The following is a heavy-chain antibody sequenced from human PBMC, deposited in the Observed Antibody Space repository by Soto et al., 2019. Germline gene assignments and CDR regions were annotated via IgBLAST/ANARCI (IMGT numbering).Heavy chain of an antibody. D-gene: IGHD3-10*01. CDR1: EFTFSNFA. V-gene: IGHV3-23*01. CDR2: ISGSGDTT. CDR3: AKDSIGTHLDY. J-gene: IGHJ4*02. Sequence: EVQLLESGGGLVQPGGSLRLSCAVSEFTFSNFAMSWVRQAPGKGLEWVSTISGSGDTTFYADSVKGRFTISRDNSRNTLSLQMNSLRARDTAVYYCAKDSIGTHLDYWGQGTLVTVSS.